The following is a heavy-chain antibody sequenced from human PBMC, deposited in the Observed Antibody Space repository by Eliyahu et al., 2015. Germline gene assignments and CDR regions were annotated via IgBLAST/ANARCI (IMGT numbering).Heavy chain of an antibody. Sequence: QVQLVESGGGVVQPGGSLRLSCAASGFTFSSYGMHWVRQAPGKGLEWVAFIRYDGSNKYFGDSVKGRFTISRDNSKNTLYLQMNSLRAEDTAVYYCAKDGIVGATGVPNNWGQGTLVTVSS. CDR3: AKDGIVGATGVPNN. J-gene: IGHJ4*02. V-gene: IGHV3-30*02. CDR1: GFTFSSYG. CDR2: IRYDGSNK. D-gene: IGHD1-26*01.